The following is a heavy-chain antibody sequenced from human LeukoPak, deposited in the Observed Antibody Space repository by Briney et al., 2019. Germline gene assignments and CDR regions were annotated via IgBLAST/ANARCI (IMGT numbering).Heavy chain of an antibody. V-gene: IGHV1-18*01. J-gene: IGHJ4*02. CDR2: ISAYNGNT. Sequence: GASVKVSCKASGYTFTSYGISWVRQAPGQGLEWMGWISAYNGNTNYAQKLQGRVTMTTDTSTSTAYMELRSLRSDDTAVYYCARFFLTMVRGVSANDYWGQGTLVTVSS. CDR1: GYTFTSYG. CDR3: ARFFLTMVRGVSANDY. D-gene: IGHD3-10*01.